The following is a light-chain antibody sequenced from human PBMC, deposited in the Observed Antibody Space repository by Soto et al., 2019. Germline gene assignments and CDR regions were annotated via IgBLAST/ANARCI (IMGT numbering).Light chain of an antibody. CDR3: QQYDNLIT. CDR1: QDISNY. CDR2: DAS. J-gene: IGKJ5*01. Sequence: DIQMTQSPSSLSASVRDRVTITFQASQDISNYLNWYQQKPGKAPKLLIYDASNLETGVPSRFSGSGSGTDFTFTISSLQPEDIATYYCQQYDNLITFGQGTRLEI. V-gene: IGKV1-33*01.